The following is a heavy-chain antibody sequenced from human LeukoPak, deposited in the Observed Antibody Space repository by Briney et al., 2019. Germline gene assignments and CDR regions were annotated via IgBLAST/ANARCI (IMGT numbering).Heavy chain of an antibody. CDR1: GGSFSGYY. D-gene: IGHD3-10*01. J-gene: IGHJ6*03. Sequence: PSETLSLTCAVYGGSFSGYYWSWIRQLPGKGLEWIGEINHSGSTKYNPSLKSRVTISVDTSKNQFSLKLSSVTAADTAVYYCARRVGRWFGERAYYYNYMDVWGKGTTVTISS. CDR2: INHSGST. V-gene: IGHV4-34*01. CDR3: ARRVGRWFGERAYYYNYMDV.